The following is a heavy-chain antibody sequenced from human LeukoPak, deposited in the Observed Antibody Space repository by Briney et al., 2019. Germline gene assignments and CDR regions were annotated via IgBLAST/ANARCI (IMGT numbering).Heavy chain of an antibody. Sequence: SETLSLTCAVYGGSFSGYYWSWIRQPPGKGLEWIGETNHSGSTNYNPSLKSRVTISVDTSKNQFSLKLSSVTAADTAVYYCARGLKTTVVNGGVGYFDYWGQGTLVTVSS. CDR2: TNHSGST. V-gene: IGHV4-34*01. D-gene: IGHD4-23*01. J-gene: IGHJ4*02. CDR3: ARGLKTTVVNGGVGYFDY. CDR1: GGSFSGYY.